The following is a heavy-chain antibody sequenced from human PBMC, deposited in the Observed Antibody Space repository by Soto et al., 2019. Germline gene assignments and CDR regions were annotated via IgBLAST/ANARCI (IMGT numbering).Heavy chain of an antibody. J-gene: IGHJ4*02. CDR3: ARSLMSTVAEGD. CDR1: GGSVCSSSYD. Sequence: SDSLYLTCTFSGGSVCSSSYDWPWIRQPPGKGLEWIGSIYYSGSTYYNPSLKSRVTISVDTSKNQFSLKLSSVTAAVMAVYYCARSLMSTVAEGDWGQATLLTVSS. V-gene: IGHV4-39*01. D-gene: IGHD4-17*01. CDR2: IYYSGST.